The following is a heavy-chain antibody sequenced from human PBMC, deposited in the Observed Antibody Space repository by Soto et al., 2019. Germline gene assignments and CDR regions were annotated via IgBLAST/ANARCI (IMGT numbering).Heavy chain of an antibody. J-gene: IGHJ6*02. D-gene: IGHD6-13*01. V-gene: IGHV1-69*01. CDR2: IIPIFGTA. Sequence: QVQLVQSGAEVTKPGSSVKVSCKASGGTFSSYAISWVRQAPGQGLEWMGGIIPIFGTANYAQKFQGRVTITADEATSTAYMELSSLRSEDTAVYYGARDRGTAAGTGYYYGMDVWGQGTTVTVSS. CDR3: ARDRGTAAGTGYYYGMDV. CDR1: GGTFSSYA.